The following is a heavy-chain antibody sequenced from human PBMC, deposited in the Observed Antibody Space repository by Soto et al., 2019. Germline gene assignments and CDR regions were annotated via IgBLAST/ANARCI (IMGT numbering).Heavy chain of an antibody. J-gene: IGHJ6*02. Sequence: PGGSLRLSCAASGFTFSSYWMSWVRQAPGKGLEWVANIKQDGSEKYYVDSVKGRFTISRDNAKNSLYLQMNSLRAEDTAVYYCARDKRDYDFWSGYRYYYGMDVWGPGTTVTVSS. CDR3: ARDKRDYDFWSGYRYYYGMDV. D-gene: IGHD3-3*01. V-gene: IGHV3-7*03. CDR1: GFTFSSYW. CDR2: IKQDGSEK.